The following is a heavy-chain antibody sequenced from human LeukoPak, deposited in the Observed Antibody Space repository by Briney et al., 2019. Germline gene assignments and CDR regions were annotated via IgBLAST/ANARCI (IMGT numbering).Heavy chain of an antibody. V-gene: IGHV4-59*01. CDR1: GGSISSYY. CDR3: ARSTIAAAGNVEY. D-gene: IGHD6-13*01. J-gene: IGHJ4*02. CDR2: IYYSGSTVRSI. Sequence: SETLSLTCTVSGGSISSYYWSWIRQAPGQGLEWIGYIYYSGSTVRSINYNPSLMSRDTISVNTSRNQFSLKLSSVTAADTAMYYCARSTIAAAGNVEYWGQGTLVTVSS.